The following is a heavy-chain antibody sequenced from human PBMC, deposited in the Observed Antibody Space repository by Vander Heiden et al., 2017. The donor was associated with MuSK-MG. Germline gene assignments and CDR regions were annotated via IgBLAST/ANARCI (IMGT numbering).Heavy chain of an antibody. D-gene: IGHD2-2*01. V-gene: IGHV3-23*01. CDR2: ISGSGGST. CDR3: AKTLGGGSSAFDI. Sequence: EAQLLESGGGLVRPGGSLSLSCAASGFTFSTYVMDWVRQAPGKGLEWVSIISGSGGSTYYADSVKGRFTTSRDNSKNTLYLQMNSLRAEDTALYYCAKTLGGGSSAFDIWGQGTMVTVSS. CDR1: GFTFSTYV. J-gene: IGHJ3*02.